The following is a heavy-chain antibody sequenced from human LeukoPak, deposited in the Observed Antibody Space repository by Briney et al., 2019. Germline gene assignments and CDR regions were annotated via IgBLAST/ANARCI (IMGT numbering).Heavy chain of an antibody. Sequence: PGGSLRLSCAASGFTFSSYWMSWVRQAPGKGLEWVANIKQDGSEKYYVDSVKGRFTISRDNAKNSLYLQMNSLRAEDTAVYYCARAPDGSGWYEFADWGQGTLVTVSS. CDR2: IKQDGSEK. CDR3: ARAPDGSGWYEFAD. CDR1: GFTFSSYW. D-gene: IGHD6-19*01. V-gene: IGHV3-7*01. J-gene: IGHJ4*02.